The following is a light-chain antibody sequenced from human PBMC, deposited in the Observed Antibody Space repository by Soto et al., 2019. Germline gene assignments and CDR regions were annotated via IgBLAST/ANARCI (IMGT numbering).Light chain of an antibody. CDR3: CSCAGSYPYV. Sequence: QSALTQPRSVSGSPGQSVTISCTGTSSDVGGYNYVSWYQQHPGKVPRLVFYGVTQRPSGVPDRFSASRSGNTASLTISGLQAEDEADYYCCSCAGSYPYVFGTGTKVTVL. CDR1: SSDVGGYNY. J-gene: IGLJ1*01. CDR2: GVT. V-gene: IGLV2-11*01.